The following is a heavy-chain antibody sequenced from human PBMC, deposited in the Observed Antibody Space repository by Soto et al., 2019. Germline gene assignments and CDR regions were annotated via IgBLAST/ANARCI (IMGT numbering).Heavy chain of an antibody. CDR2: ISVSGGST. CDR1: GFTFSSYA. J-gene: IGHJ4*02. D-gene: IGHD3-16*01. V-gene: IGHV3-23*01. CDR3: VSNTRYDPPDY. Sequence: EVQRLDSGGGLVQPGGSLRLSCAASGFTFSSYAISLVRQAPCKGLACVSGISVSGGSTYYADSVKGRFTISRDNSNNTLYLQMNSLRAEDTAVYDCVSNTRYDPPDYWGQGTLVTVSS.